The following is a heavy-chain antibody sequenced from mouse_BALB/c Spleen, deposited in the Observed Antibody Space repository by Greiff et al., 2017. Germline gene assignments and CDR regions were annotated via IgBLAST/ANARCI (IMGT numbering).Heavy chain of an antibody. V-gene: IGHV1-69*02. CDR2: IYPSDSYA. D-gene: IGHD4-1*01. CDR3: TRGELGWFAY. CDR1: GYTFTSYW. Sequence: QVQLQQPGAELVRPGASVKLSCKASGYTFTSYWINWMKQRPGQGLEWIGNIYPSDSYANYNQKFKDKATLTVDKSSSTAYMQLSSPTSEDSAVYYCTRGELGWFAYWGQGTLVTVSA. J-gene: IGHJ3*01.